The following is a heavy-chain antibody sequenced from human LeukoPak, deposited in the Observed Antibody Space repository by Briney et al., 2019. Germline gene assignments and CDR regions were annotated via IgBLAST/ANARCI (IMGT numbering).Heavy chain of an antibody. D-gene: IGHD3-3*01. Sequence: PGGSLRLSCAASGFTLSRYWMSWVRQAPGKGLEWISYISSSLTTIYYADSVEGRFTISRDNAKNSLYLQMNSLRVEDTAVYYCARDWSGPGYYYGMDVWGQGTTVTVSS. J-gene: IGHJ6*02. CDR1: GFTLSRYW. CDR2: ISSSLTTI. V-gene: IGHV3-48*04. CDR3: ARDWSGPGYYYGMDV.